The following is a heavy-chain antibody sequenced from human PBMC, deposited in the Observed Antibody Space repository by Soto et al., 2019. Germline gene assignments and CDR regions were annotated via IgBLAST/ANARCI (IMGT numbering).Heavy chain of an antibody. V-gene: IGHV4-59*08. CDR2: IYYSGST. D-gene: IGHD4-17*01. CDR3: ARHTVNTPYYFDY. J-gene: IGHJ4*02. CDR1: GCSISSYY. Sequence: SETLSLTCTFSGCSISSYYWSWIRQPPGKGLEWIGYIYYSGSTNYNPSLKSRVTISVDTSKNQFSLKLSSVTAADTAVYYCARHTVNTPYYFDYWGQGTLVTVSS.